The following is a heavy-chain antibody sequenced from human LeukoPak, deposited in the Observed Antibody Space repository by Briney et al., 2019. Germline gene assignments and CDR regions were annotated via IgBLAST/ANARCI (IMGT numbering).Heavy chain of an antibody. CDR3: ARSDGYGLVGI. V-gene: IGHV4-59*12. CDR1: GGSINNYY. D-gene: IGHD3-10*01. Sequence: PSETLSLTCTVSGGSINNYYWSWIRQPPGRTLEWIGSIYSSGSTYYNPSLKSRVIIIIDTPKNHFSLTLSSVTAADTAVYYCARSDGYGLVGIWGQGTMVTVSS. CDR2: IYSSGST. J-gene: IGHJ3*02.